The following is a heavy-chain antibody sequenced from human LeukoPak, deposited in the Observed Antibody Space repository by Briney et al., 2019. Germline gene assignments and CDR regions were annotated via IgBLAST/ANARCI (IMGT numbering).Heavy chain of an antibody. V-gene: IGHV4-61*01. CDR3: ARERTTGREFDY. J-gene: IGHJ4*02. Sequence: SETLSLTCTVSGGSVSSGSYYWSWIRQPPGKGLEWIGYIYYSGSTNYNPSLKSRVTISVDTSKNQFSLKLSSVTAADTAVYFCARERTTGREFDYWGQGTLVTVSS. CDR1: GGSVSSGSYY. CDR2: IYYSGST. D-gene: IGHD4-11*01.